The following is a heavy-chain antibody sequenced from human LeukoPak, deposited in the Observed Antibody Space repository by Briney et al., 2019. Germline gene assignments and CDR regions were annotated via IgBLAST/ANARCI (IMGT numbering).Heavy chain of an antibody. D-gene: IGHD3-10*01. J-gene: IGHJ4*02. CDR1: GFTFNDAW. Sequence: GGSLRLSCAASGFTFNDAWMNWVRLAPGKGLEWVGRIKKRTDGGTADYAAPVKGRFTISRDDSKNMLYLQMNSLRTEDTAMYYCTTWFYYIGSHCWGQGTLVTVSS. CDR2: IKKRTDGGTA. CDR3: TTWFYYIGSHC. V-gene: IGHV3-15*07.